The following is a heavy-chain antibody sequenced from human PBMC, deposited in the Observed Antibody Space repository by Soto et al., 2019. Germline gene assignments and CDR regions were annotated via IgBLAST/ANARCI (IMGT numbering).Heavy chain of an antibody. D-gene: IGHD6-13*01. Sequence: QVQLQESGPGLVKPSETLSLTCTVSGGSISSYYWSWIRQPPGKGLEWIGYIYYSGSTNYNPSLKGRVTLSVVTSTHQFSRTLSSVPVADTEVYYCGRQRIEAAYRSFVYWGQGTLVTVSS. CDR1: GGSISSYY. V-gene: IGHV4-59*01. CDR2: IYYSGST. CDR3: GRQRIEAAYRSFVY. J-gene: IGHJ4*02.